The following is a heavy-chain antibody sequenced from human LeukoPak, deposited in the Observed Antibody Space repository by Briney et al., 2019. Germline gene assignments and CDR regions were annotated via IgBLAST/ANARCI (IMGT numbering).Heavy chain of an antibody. J-gene: IGHJ4*02. V-gene: IGHV4-34*01. CDR1: GGSFSGYY. D-gene: IGHD1-26*01. CDR3: ARVALGPRYSGSYRRGYFDY. CDR2: INHSGST. Sequence: SETLSLTCAVYGGSFSGYYWSWIRQPPGKGLEWIGEINHSGSTNYNPSLKSRVTISVDTSKNQFSLKLSSVTAADTAVYYCARVALGPRYSGSYRRGYFDYWGQGTLVTVSS.